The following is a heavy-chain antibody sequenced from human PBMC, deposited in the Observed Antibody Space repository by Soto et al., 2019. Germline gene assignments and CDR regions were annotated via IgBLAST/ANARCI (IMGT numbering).Heavy chain of an antibody. CDR1: GFIFSSWW. CDR2: INPDGSYT. D-gene: IGHD1-20*01. CDR3: TKDLTGAQDY. Sequence: EEQLVESGGGLVQPGGSLRLSCAGSGFIFSSWWMHWVRQVPGEGLVWVSRINPDGSYTSNADSVKGRFTVSRDNAKNSLYLHMNSLRAEDTAVYYCTKDLTGAQDYWGQGTLVTVSP. V-gene: IGHV3-74*03. J-gene: IGHJ4*02.